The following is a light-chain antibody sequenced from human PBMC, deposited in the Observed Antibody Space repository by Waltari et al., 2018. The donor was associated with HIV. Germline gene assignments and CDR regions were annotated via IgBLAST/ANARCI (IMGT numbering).Light chain of an antibody. V-gene: IGKV2-28*01. CDR1: QSLLHSNGYSY. J-gene: IGKJ1*01. CDR3: MQALQTPRT. Sequence: DFVMTHSPLSLPVTPGGPASISCRSIQSLLHSNGYSYLDWYLQKPGQCPQLLIYLGSNRASGVPDRFSGSGSGTDFTLKISRVEAEDVGVYYCMQALQTPRTFGQGTKVEIK. CDR2: LGS.